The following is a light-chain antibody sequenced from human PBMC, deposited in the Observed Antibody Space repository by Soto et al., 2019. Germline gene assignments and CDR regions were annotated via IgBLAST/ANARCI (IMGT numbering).Light chain of an antibody. CDR1: QSVSSSY. V-gene: IGKV3-20*01. Sequence: EIVLTQSPGTLSLSPGERATLSCRASQSVSSSYLAWYQQKPGQAPRQLIYGASSRATGIPDRFSGSGSGTDFTITITRLAPEDFAVYYCQHYRTSFGGGTRVEIK. CDR2: GAS. CDR3: QHYRTS. J-gene: IGKJ4*01.